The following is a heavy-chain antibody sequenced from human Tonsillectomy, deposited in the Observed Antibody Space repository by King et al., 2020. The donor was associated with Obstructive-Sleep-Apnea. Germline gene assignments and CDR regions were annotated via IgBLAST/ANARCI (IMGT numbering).Heavy chain of an antibody. V-gene: IGHV3-7*01. CDR3: ARGYFDWLPYYFDY. CDR2: IKQDGSEK. Sequence: QLVESGGGLVQPGGSLRLSCAASGFTFSSYWMSWVRQAPGKGLEWVANIKQDGSEKYYVDSVKGRFTISRDNAKNSLYLQMNSLRAEDTAVYYCARGYFDWLPYYFDYWGQGTLVTVSS. CDR1: GFTFSSYW. D-gene: IGHD3-9*01. J-gene: IGHJ4*02.